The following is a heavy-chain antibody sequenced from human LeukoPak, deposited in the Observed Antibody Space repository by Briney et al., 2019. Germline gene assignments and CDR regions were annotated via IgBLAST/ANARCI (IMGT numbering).Heavy chain of an antibody. J-gene: IGHJ6*03. D-gene: IGHD1-14*01. Sequence: ASVKVSCKASGYTFTGYYMHWVRQAPGQGLEWMGWINPNSGGTNYAQKFQGTVTMTRDTSISTAYMELSSLRSDDTAVYYCARGVAGVYFYYYMDVWGKGTTVTVSS. CDR1: GYTFTGYY. CDR2: INPNSGGT. V-gene: IGHV1-2*02. CDR3: ARGVAGVYFYYYMDV.